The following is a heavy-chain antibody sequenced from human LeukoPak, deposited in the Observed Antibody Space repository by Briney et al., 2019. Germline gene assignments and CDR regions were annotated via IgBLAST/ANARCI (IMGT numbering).Heavy chain of an antibody. CDR1: GFTFNNYQ. V-gene: IGHV3-48*03. CDR3: ARGEYYFDY. J-gene: IGHJ4*02. Sequence: PGGSLRLSCAASGFTFNNYQMKWVRQAPGRGLECISYISSSGRTIYYADSLKGRFTVSRDNAKNSLYLRMNNLRAEDTAVYYCARGEYYFDYWGQGTLVTVSS. CDR2: ISSSGRTI.